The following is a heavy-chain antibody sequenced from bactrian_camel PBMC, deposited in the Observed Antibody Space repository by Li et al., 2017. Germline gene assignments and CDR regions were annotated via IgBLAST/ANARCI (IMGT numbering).Heavy chain of an antibody. J-gene: IGHJ4*01. Sequence: VQLVESGGGLVQPGGSLRLSCAASGFTFDGYAMGWVRQAPGNQCELLSTISSDGSFGYADSVKGRFTISQDNVKNTVYLQMNSRKSEDTALYYCAKLAAEDPNAHDVAYWGQGTQVTVS. D-gene: IGHD1*01. CDR2: ISSDGSF. V-gene: IGHV3-1*01. CDR1: GFTFDGYA. CDR3: AKLAAEDPNAHDVAY.